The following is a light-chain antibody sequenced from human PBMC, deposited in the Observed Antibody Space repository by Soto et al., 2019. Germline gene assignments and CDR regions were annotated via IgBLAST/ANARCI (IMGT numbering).Light chain of an antibody. CDR1: SSNIGIND. V-gene: IGLV1-44*01. CDR3: AAWDDILNGPV. CDR2: DTA. Sequence: QAVVTQTPSASGTPGQRVTMSCSGSSSNIGINDVHWYRQLSGAAPQILIYDTAQRATGVPDRFSGSRSGTSASLTISGLQSDDEAEYHCAAWDDILNGPVFCGGNKVTVL. J-gene: IGLJ2*01.